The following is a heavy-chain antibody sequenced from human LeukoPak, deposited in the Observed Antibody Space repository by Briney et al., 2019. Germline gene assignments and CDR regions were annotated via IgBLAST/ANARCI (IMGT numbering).Heavy chain of an antibody. CDR2: ISRSGSTI. D-gene: IGHD3-10*01. J-gene: IGHJ4*02. Sequence: PGGSLRLSCAASGFTFSDYYMSWIRQAPGKGLEWVSYISRSGSTIYYADSVKGRFTISRDNAKNSLYLQMNSLRAEDTAVYYCAREGWFGELSLDYWGQGTLVTVSS. CDR3: AREGWFGELSLDY. V-gene: IGHV3-11*01. CDR1: GFTFSDYY.